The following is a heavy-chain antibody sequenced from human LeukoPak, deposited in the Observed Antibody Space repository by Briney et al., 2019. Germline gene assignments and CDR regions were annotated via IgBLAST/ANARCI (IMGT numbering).Heavy chain of an antibody. V-gene: IGHV3-21*01. CDR3: AKNDYSSYGWFDP. CDR1: GFTFSSYS. J-gene: IGHJ5*02. Sequence: GGSLRLSCAASGFTFSSYSMNWVRQAPGKGLEWVSFISSSSSYISHADSVKGRFTISRDNAKNSLYLQMNSLRAEDTAVYYCAKNDYSSYGWFDPWGQGTLVTVSS. CDR2: ISSSSSYI. D-gene: IGHD4-11*01.